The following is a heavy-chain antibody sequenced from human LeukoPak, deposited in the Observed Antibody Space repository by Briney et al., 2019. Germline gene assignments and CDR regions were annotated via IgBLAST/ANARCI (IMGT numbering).Heavy chain of an antibody. J-gene: IGHJ4*02. CDR2: LWYDGSNK. Sequence: GRSLRLSCAASGFTFSSYGMHWVRQAPGKGLEWVAVLWYDGSNKYYADSVKGRFTISRDNSKNTLYLQMNSLRAEDTAVYYCAREAARTRPFDYWGQGTLVTVSP. CDR3: AREAARTRPFDY. CDR1: GFTFSSYG. D-gene: IGHD2-15*01. V-gene: IGHV3-33*01.